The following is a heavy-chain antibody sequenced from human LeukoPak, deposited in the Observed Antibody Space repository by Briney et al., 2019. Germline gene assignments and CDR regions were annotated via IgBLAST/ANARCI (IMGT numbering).Heavy chain of an antibody. CDR2: IYPGDSDT. CDR1: GYSFTSYW. CDR3: ARRENYDFWSGYQNWFDP. D-gene: IGHD3-3*01. V-gene: IGHV5-51*03. J-gene: IGHJ5*02. Sequence: PGESLKIFCKGSGYSFTSYWIGWVRQMPGKGLEWMGIIYPGDSDTRYSPSFQGQVTISADKSISTAYLQWSSLKASDTAMYYCARRENYDFWSGYQNWFDPWGQGTLVTVSS.